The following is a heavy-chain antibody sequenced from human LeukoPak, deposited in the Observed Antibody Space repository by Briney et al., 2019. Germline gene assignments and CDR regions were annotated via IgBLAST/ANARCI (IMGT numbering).Heavy chain of an antibody. CDR2: ISAYNGNT. D-gene: IGHD6-19*01. Sequence: ASVKVSCTASGYTFTSYGISWVRQAPGQGLEWMGWISAYNGNTNYAQKLQGRVTMTTDTSTSTAYMELRSLRAEDTAVYYCARGEYSSGWYYFDYWGQGTLVTVSS. V-gene: IGHV1-18*01. CDR1: GYTFTSYG. J-gene: IGHJ4*02. CDR3: ARGEYSSGWYYFDY.